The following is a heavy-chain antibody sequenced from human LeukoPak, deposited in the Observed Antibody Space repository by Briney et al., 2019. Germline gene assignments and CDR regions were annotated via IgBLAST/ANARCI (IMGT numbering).Heavy chain of an antibody. V-gene: IGHV4-39*07. D-gene: IGHD6-19*01. J-gene: IGHJ4*02. CDR3: ARDTVAGTNYFDY. CDR2: IYYSGST. CDR1: GGSISSSSYY. Sequence: SETLSLTCTVSGGSISSSSYYWGWIRQPPGKGLEWIGSIYYSGSTYYNPSLKSRVTISVDTSKNQFSLKLSSVTAADTAVYYCARDTVAGTNYFDYWGQGTLVTVSS.